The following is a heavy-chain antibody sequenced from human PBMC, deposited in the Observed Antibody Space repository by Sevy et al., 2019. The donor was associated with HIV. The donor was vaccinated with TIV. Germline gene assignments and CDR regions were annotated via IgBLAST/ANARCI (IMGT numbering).Heavy chain of an antibody. CDR2: IRMKANAYAT. D-gene: IGHD1-26*01. CDR3: AYSRSSSEGYYFDY. J-gene: IGHJ4*02. V-gene: IGHV3-73*01. Sequence: GGSLRLSCPASGFTLSGSAMHWVRQASGKGLEWVGRIRMKANAYATSYATSVKGRFTVSRDDSKNTAYLQMNNLKTEDTALYYCAYSRSSSEGYYFDYWGQGTLVTVSS. CDR1: GFTLSGSA.